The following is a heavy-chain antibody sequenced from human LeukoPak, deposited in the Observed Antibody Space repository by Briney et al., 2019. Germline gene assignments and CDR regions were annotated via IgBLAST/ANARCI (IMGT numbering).Heavy chain of an antibody. V-gene: IGHV4-34*01. Sequence: SETLSLTCAVYGGSFGGYYWSWIRQPPGKGLEWIGEINHSGSTNYNPSLKSRVTISVDTSKNQFSLKLSSVTAADTAVYYCARYRGYSYGRVGLDYWGQGTLVTVSS. CDR1: GGSFGGYY. CDR2: INHSGST. J-gene: IGHJ4*02. CDR3: ARYRGYSYGRVGLDY. D-gene: IGHD5-18*01.